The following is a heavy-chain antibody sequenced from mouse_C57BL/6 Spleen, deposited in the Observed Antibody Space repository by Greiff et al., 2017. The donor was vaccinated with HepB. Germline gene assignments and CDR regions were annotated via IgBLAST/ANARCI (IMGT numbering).Heavy chain of an antibody. V-gene: IGHV10-1*01. CDR2: IRSKSNNYAT. CDR3: FITTGYFDV. CDR1: GFSFNTYA. D-gene: IGHD1-1*01. J-gene: IGHJ1*03. Sequence: EVQGVESGGGLVQPKGSLKLSCAASGFSFNTYAMNWVRQAPGKGLEWVARIRSKSNNYATYYADSVKDRFTISRDDSESMLYLQMNNLKTEDTAMYYCFITTGYFDVWGTGTTVTVSS.